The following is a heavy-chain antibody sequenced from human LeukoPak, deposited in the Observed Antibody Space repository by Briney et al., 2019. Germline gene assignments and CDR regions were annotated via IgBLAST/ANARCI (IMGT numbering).Heavy chain of an antibody. CDR2: ISSSSRSK. V-gene: IGHV3-48*04. CDR3: ASQSSGSATSAPDF. CDR1: GVTFSSFS. D-gene: IGHD1-26*01. Sequence: PGGSLRLSCETSGVTFSSFSLNWVRQAPGKGLEWLSYISSSSRSKYYADSVKGRFIVSRDNAKNSLYLQMDSLRAEDTALYYCASQSSGSATSAPDFWGQGTLVTVSS. J-gene: IGHJ4*02.